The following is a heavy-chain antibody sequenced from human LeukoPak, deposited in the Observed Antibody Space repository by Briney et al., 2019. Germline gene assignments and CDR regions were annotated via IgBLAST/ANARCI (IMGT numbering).Heavy chain of an antibody. J-gene: IGHJ6*04. Sequence: PGGSLRLSCAASGFTVSSNYMSWVRQAPGKGLEWVSVTYSGGRTYYADSVKGRFTISRDNAKNSLYLQMNSLRAEDTAVYYCARGVVHVDVWGKGTTVTVSS. D-gene: IGHD2-21*01. CDR3: ARGVVHVDV. CDR1: GFTVSSNY. V-gene: IGHV3-53*01. CDR2: TYSGGRT.